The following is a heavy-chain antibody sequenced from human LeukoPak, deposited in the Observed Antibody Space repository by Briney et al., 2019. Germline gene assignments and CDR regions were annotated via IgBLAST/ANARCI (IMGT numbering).Heavy chain of an antibody. CDR1: GFTFSSYW. CDR2: IKQDGSEK. V-gene: IGHV3-7*04. Sequence: GGSLRLSCAASGFTFSSYWMTWVRQAPGKGLEWVANIKQDGSEKYYVDSVKGRFTISRDNAKNSLYLQMNSLRAEDTAVYYCARVPPRSSTSCYFDYWGQGTLVTVSS. CDR3: ARVPPRSSTSCYFDY. D-gene: IGHD2-2*01. J-gene: IGHJ4*02.